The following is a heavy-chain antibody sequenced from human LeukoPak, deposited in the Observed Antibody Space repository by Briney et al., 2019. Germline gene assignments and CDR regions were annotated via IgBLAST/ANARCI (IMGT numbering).Heavy chain of an antibody. CDR3: ATVGAVAGTRYFDY. CDR1: GFTLTGFS. CDR2: FDPEDGET. J-gene: IGHJ4*02. Sequence: SVRVSCTASGFTLTGFSMHWVRQAPGKGLEWIAGFDPEDGETIYAQKFQGRVTMTEDTSTDTAYMELSSLRSEDTAVYYCATVGAVAGTRYFDYWGQGTLVTVSS. V-gene: IGHV1-24*01. D-gene: IGHD6-19*01.